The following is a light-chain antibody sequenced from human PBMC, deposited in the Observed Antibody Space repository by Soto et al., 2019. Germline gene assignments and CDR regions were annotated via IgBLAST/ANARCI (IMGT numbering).Light chain of an antibody. Sequence: DIQMTQSPSTLSASVGDRVTITCRASQSIGTWLAWYQQKPGTAPKLLIYKASDLEIGVPSRFSGSGSGTQFTLTISSLQPEDSATYYCQQYDGFSRTFGQGTKVDIK. V-gene: IGKV1-5*03. CDR3: QQYDGFSRT. CDR1: QSIGTW. J-gene: IGKJ1*01. CDR2: KAS.